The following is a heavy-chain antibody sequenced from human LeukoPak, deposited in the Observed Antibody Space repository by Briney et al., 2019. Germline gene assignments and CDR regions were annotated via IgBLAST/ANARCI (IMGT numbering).Heavy chain of an antibody. V-gene: IGHV4-39*01. CDR2: IYYSGST. D-gene: IGHD6-19*01. J-gene: IGHJ4*02. CDR1: GGSIRSSSYY. Sequence: PETLCLTCTVSGGSIRSSSYYWGWIRQPPGKGLEWIGSIYYSGSTYYNASLKSRGTISVDTSKNQSSLKLNSVTAADTAVYFCARQVVAVAGTGYFDYWGQGTLVTVSS. CDR3: ARQVVAVAGTGYFDY.